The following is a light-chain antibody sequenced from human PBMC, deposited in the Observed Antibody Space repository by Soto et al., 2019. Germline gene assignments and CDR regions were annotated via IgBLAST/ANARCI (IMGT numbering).Light chain of an antibody. J-gene: IGKJ1*01. CDR2: GAS. CDR1: QSIISSY. V-gene: IGKV3-20*01. CDR3: QQYGSSPRT. Sequence: EIVLTQSPGTLSLSPGKIATLSCSASQSIISSYLAWYQQRPGQAPRLLIYGASSRATGIPDRFSGSGSGTDFTLTISRLEPEDFAVYYCQQYGSSPRTFGQGTKVDIK.